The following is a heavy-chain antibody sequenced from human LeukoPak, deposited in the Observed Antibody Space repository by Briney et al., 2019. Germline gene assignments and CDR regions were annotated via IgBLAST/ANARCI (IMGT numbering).Heavy chain of an antibody. CDR3: VWNSEHYFDF. Sequence: PGGSLRLSCAASGFTFTNAWMSWVRQAPGKGLEWVGRIKNKGEGETTDYAAPVKGRFTISRDDLENTLFLQIHSLETEDTALYYCVWNSEHYFDFWGQGSLVTVSS. J-gene: IGHJ4*02. CDR1: GFTFTNAW. D-gene: IGHD1-7*01. CDR2: IKNKGEGETT. V-gene: IGHV3-15*01.